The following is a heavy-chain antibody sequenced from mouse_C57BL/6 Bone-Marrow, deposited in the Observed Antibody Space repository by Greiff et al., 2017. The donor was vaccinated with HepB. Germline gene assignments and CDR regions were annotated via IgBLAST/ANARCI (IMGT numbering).Heavy chain of an antibody. CDR1: GYTFTSYW. CDR2: IDPSDSYT. J-gene: IGHJ4*01. Sequence: QVQLQQPGAELVRPGTSVKLSCKASGYTFTSYWMHWVKQRPGQGLEWIGVIDPSDSYTNYNQKFKGKATLTVDTSSSTAYMQLSSLTSEDSAVYYCARDGNGMDYWGQGTSVTVSS. V-gene: IGHV1-59*01. CDR3: ARDGNGMDY. D-gene: IGHD2-1*01.